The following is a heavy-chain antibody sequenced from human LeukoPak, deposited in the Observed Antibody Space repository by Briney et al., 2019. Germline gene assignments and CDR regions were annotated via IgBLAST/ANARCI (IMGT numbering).Heavy chain of an antibody. CDR3: ARGGYGYFSYFDY. CDR2: ISYDGSNK. J-gene: IGHJ4*02. Sequence: GGSLRLSCSAFGFTFSRFAMHWVRQAPGKGLEWVAVISYDGSNKYYADSVKGRFTISRDNSKNTLYLQMNSLRAEDTAVYYCARGGYGYFSYFDYWGQGTLVTVSS. D-gene: IGHD5-18*01. V-gene: IGHV3-30-3*01. CDR1: GFTFSRFA.